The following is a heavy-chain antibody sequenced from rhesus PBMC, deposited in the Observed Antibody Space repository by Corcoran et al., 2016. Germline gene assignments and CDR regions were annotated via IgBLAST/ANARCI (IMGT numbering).Heavy chain of an antibody. V-gene: IGHV4-122*02. CDR3: ARDWHDCSGTSCPYGLDS. CDR2: ISCDGTT. Sequence: QVQLQESGPGLVKPSETLSLTCAVPGGSISRSDYYWSWMRQAPGEGLEWIGYISCDGTTRSPPPLKIRVTISRDTSRNQFSLKLSSVPAADTAVYYCARDWHDCSGTSCPYGLDSWGQGVVVTVSS. D-gene: IGHD2-15*01. J-gene: IGHJ6*01. CDR1: GGSISRSDYY.